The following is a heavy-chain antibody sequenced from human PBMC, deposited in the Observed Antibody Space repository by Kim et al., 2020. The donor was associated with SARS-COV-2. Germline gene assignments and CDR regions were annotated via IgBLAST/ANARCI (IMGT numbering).Heavy chain of an antibody. V-gene: IGHV3-30*04. CDR1: GFTFSSYA. Sequence: GGSLRLSCAASGFTFSSYAMHWVRQAPGKGLEWVAVISYDGSNKYYADSVKGRFTISRDNSKNTLYLQMNSLRAEDTAVYYCARDVCTNGVCYSGYWGQG. CDR3: ARDVCTNGVCYSGY. D-gene: IGHD2-8*01. J-gene: IGHJ4*02. CDR2: ISYDGSNK.